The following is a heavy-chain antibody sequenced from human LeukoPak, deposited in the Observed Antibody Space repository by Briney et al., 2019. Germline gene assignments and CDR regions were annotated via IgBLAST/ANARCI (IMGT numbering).Heavy chain of an antibody. D-gene: IGHD4-23*01. CDR1: GYTFTTYG. J-gene: IGHJ6*02. CDR2: ISINNGNT. Sequence: ASVKVSCKASGYTFTTYGITWVRQAPGQGLEWMGWISINNGNTNYAQKFQGWVTMTRDTSISTAYMELSRLRSDDTAVYYCARGQGYGGIYGMDVWGQGTTVTVSS. CDR3: ARGQGYGGIYGMDV. V-gene: IGHV1-2*04.